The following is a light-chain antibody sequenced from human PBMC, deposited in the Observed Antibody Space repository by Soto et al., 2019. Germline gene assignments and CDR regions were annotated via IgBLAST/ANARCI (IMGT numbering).Light chain of an antibody. Sequence: QSALTQPPSASGSPGQSVTISCTGTSSDVGGYNYVSWYQQHPGKAPKLMIYEVSKRPSGVPDRVSGSTSGNTASLTVSGVQAEDEADYYCSSDAGSNNFHVVFGGGTKLTVL. CDR2: EVS. CDR1: SSDVGGYNY. J-gene: IGLJ2*01. CDR3: SSDAGSNNFHVV. V-gene: IGLV2-8*01.